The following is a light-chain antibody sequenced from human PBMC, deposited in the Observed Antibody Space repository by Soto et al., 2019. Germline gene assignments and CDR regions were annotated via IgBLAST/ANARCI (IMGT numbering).Light chain of an antibody. CDR1: QSVNSN. CDR3: QQYNYWPPV. J-gene: IGKJ4*01. V-gene: IGKV3-15*01. CDR2: GAS. Sequence: ERVMTQSPANLSVSPGESATLFCRASQSVNSNLAWYQQKPGQAPRLLLYGASTRATGIPARFSGSQSGTEFTPTIRSLQSEDFAVYYCQQYNYWPPVFGGGTRVEIK.